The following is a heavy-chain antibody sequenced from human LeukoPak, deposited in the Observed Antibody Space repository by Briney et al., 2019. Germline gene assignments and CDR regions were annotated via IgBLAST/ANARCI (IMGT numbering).Heavy chain of an antibody. CDR3: VRVGGSPLGAFDI. V-gene: IGHV4-59*01. CDR2: IYYSGST. D-gene: IGHD1-14*01. Sequence: SETLSLTCTVSGGSISSYYWSWIRQPPGKGLEWIGYIYYSGSTNYNPSLKSRVTISVDTSKNQFSLKLSSVTAADTAVYYCVRVGGSPLGAFDIWGQGTMVIVSS. J-gene: IGHJ3*02. CDR1: GGSISSYY.